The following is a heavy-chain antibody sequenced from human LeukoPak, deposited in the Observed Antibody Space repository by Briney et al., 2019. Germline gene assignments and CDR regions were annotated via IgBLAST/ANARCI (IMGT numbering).Heavy chain of an antibody. J-gene: IGHJ4*02. CDR1: GGSISSGRYY. V-gene: IGHV4-61*02. CDR3: AREFFVRGVPQYYFDY. CDR2: IYTSGST. Sequence: SQTLSLTCTVSGGSISSGRYYWSWIRQPAGKGLEWIGRIYTSGSTHYNPSLKSRVTISVDTSKNQFSLKLSSVTAADTAVYYCAREFFVRGVPQYYFDYWGQGTLVTVSS. D-gene: IGHD3-10*02.